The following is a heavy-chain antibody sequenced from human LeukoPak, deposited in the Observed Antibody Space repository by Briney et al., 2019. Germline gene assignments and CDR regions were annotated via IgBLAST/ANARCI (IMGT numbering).Heavy chain of an antibody. J-gene: IGHJ4*02. CDR3: ARTVEMATILDC. Sequence: GGSLRLSCTASGFTFSSNAMSWVRQAPGRGLEWVASIIASNGDTHYADSVKGRFTISRDISQNTLYLQMHSLRAEDTAMYYCARTVEMATILDCWGQGTLVTVSS. D-gene: IGHD5-24*01. CDR1: GFTFSSNA. V-gene: IGHV3-23*01. CDR2: IIASNGDT.